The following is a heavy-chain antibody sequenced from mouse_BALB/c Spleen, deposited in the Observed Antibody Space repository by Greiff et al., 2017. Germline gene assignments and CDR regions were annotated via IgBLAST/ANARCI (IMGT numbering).Heavy chain of an antibody. D-gene: IGHD4-1*02. J-gene: IGHJ4*01. Sequence: QLQQSGPELMKPGASVKISCKAPGYSFTSYYMHWVKQSHGKSLEWIGYIDPFNGGTSYNQKFKGKATLTVDKSSSTAYMHLSSLTSEDTAVYYCASTGTYAMDYWGQGTPVTVSA. CDR2: IDPFNGGT. CDR3: ASTGTYAMDY. CDR1: GYSFTSYY. V-gene: IGHV1-28*01.